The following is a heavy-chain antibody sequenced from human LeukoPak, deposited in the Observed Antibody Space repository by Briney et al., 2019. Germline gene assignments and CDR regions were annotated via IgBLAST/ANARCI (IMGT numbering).Heavy chain of an antibody. CDR1: GGSISSSNW. J-gene: IGHJ6*03. Sequence: SETLSLTCAVSGGSISSSNWWSWVRQPPGKGLEWIGEIYHSGSTNYNPSLKSRVTISVDTSKNQFSLKLSSVTAADTAVYYCASVYGSGSYSKAQPGDYYMDVWGKGTTVTVSS. D-gene: IGHD3-10*01. V-gene: IGHV4-4*02. CDR3: ASVYGSGSYSKAQPGDYYMDV. CDR2: IYHSGST.